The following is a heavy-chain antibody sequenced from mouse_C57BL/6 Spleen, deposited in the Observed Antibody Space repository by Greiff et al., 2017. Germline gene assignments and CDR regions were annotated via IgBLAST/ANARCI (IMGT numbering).Heavy chain of an antibody. CDR2: ISDGGSYT. D-gene: IGHD2-3*01. CDR1: GFTFSSYA. Sequence: EVMLVESGGGLVKPGGSLKLSCAASGFTFSSYAMSWVRQTPEKRLEWVATISDGGSYTYYPDNVKGRFTISRDNAKNNLYLQMSHLKSEDTAMYYCARDYDLDYWGQGTTLTVSS. J-gene: IGHJ2*01. CDR3: ARDYDLDY. V-gene: IGHV5-4*01.